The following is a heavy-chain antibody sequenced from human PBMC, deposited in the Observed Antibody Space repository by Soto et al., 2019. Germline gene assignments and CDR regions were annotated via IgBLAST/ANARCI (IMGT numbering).Heavy chain of an antibody. CDR2: IYYSGST. CDR3: ARDLWGYCGTDCYPLDV. Sequence: SETLSLTCTVSGGSISSSSYYWGWIRQPPGKGLEWIGCIYYSGSTYYNPSLKSRVTISVDTSKNQFSLKLNSVTAADTAVYYCARDLWGYCGTDCYPLDVWGQGTTVTVSS. D-gene: IGHD2-21*02. V-gene: IGHV4-39*07. CDR1: GGSISSSSYY. J-gene: IGHJ6*02.